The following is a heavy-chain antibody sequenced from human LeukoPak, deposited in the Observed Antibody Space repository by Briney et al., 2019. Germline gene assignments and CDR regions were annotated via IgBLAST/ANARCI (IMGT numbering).Heavy chain of an antibody. J-gene: IGHJ4*02. CDR3: ARGHTAVTRHFDF. Sequence: GGSLRLSCEASGFTFTTYSMTWVRQAPGKGLEWVSIIGSGSSAIFSADALKGRFTISRDDAKNLLYLDMNSLRAEDTAVYYCARGHTAVTRHFDFWGQGTLVTVSS. CDR1: GFTFTTYS. D-gene: IGHD4-17*01. V-gene: IGHV3-21*01. CDR2: IGSGSSAI.